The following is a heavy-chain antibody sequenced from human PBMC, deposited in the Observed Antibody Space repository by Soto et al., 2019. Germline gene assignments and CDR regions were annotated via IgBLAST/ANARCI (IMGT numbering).Heavy chain of an antibody. V-gene: IGHV3-33*01. CDR3: ARDLNDFWSGYLSLDY. J-gene: IGHJ4*02. Sequence: ESGGDVVQPGRSLRLSCAASGFTFSSYGMHWVRQAPGKGLEWVAVIWYDGSNKYYADSVKGRFTISRDNSKNTLYLQMNSLRAEDTAVYYCARDLNDFWSGYLSLDYWGQGTLVTVSS. CDR1: GFTFSSYG. D-gene: IGHD3-3*01. CDR2: IWYDGSNK.